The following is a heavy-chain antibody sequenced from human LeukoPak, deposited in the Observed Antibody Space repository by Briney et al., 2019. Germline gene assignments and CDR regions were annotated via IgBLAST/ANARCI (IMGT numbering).Heavy chain of an antibody. D-gene: IGHD6-13*01. J-gene: IGHJ4*02. V-gene: IGHV3-7*01. CDR2: IKQDGSDK. CDR3: ARQYTSSWYALGYLDY. CDR1: GFTFSSYW. Sequence: GGSLRLSCAASGFTFSSYWMTWVHQAPGKGLEWVANIKQDGSDKYYVDSVKGRFTISRDNAKNSLYLQMNSLRADDTALYYCARQYTSSWYALGYLDYWGQGTLVTVSS.